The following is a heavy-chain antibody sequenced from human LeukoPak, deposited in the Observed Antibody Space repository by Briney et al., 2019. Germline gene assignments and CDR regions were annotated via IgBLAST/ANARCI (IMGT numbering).Heavy chain of an antibody. Sequence: SETLSLTCAVYGGSFSGYYWSWIRQPPGKGLEWIGEINHSGSTNYNPSLKSRVTISVDTSKNQFSLKLSSVTAADTAVYYCATLFGIAAAGSRPPADYWGQGTLVTVSS. D-gene: IGHD6-13*01. V-gene: IGHV4-34*01. CDR2: INHSGST. CDR1: GGSFSGYY. J-gene: IGHJ4*02. CDR3: ATLFGIAAAGSRPPADY.